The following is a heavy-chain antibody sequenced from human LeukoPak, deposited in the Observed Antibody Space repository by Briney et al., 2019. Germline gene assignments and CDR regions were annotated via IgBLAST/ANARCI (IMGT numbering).Heavy chain of an antibody. Sequence: SETLSLTCAVYGGSFSGYYWSWIRQPPGKGLEWIGEINHSGSTNYNPSLKSRVAISVDTSKNQFSLKLSSVTAADTAVYYCARRTVTTFRWFDPWGQGTLVTVSS. V-gene: IGHV4-34*01. CDR1: GGSFSGYY. J-gene: IGHJ5*02. CDR2: INHSGST. CDR3: ARRTVTTFRWFDP. D-gene: IGHD4-17*01.